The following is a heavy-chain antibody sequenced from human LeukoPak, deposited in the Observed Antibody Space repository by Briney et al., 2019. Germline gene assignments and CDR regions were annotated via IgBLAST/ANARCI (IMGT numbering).Heavy chain of an antibody. D-gene: IGHD3-3*01. J-gene: IGHJ4*02. CDR2: LSGSGAGT. V-gene: IGHV3-23*01. Sequence: GGSLRLSCAASGFTFSSYAMSWVRQAPGRGLEWVATLSGSGAGTYYSDSVQGRFTISRDNSKRTLFLQMNSLRAEDTAFYYCAKAELGVDTFFDYWGQGTLVTVSS. CDR1: GFTFSSYA. CDR3: AKAELGVDTFFDY.